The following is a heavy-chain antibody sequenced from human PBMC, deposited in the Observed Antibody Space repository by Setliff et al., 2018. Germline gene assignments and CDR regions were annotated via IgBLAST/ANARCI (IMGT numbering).Heavy chain of an antibody. J-gene: IGHJ4*02. CDR1: GGSIRSGTYY. Sequence: SETLSLTCNVSGGSIRSGTYYWSWIRQPAERGLEWIGHIYGTGSTSYNPPLKSRVTISVDTSKNQFSLKLSSVTAADTAVYYCARAGYYGSGTYTLWGQGTLVTVSS. CDR3: ARAGYYGSGTYTL. V-gene: IGHV4-61*09. CDR2: IYGTGST. D-gene: IGHD3-10*01.